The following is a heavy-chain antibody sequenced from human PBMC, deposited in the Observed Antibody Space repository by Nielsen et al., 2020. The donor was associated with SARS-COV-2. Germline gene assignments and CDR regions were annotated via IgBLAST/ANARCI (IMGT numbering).Heavy chain of an antibody. V-gene: IGHV3-66*01. Sequence: GGSLRLSCAASGFTFDDYAMHWVRQAPGKGLEWVSVIYSGGSTYYADSVKGRFTISGDNSRNTVYLQMNSLRGEDTAVYYCARAYCSGGSCRHWYFDLWGRGTLVTVSS. CDR1: GFTFDDYA. D-gene: IGHD2-15*01. CDR3: ARAYCSGGSCRHWYFDL. CDR2: IYSGGST. J-gene: IGHJ2*01.